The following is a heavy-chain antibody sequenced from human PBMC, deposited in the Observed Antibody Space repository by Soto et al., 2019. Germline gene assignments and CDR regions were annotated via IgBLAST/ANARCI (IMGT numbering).Heavy chain of an antibody. CDR2: IYHSGST. V-gene: IGHV4-30-2*01. CDR3: ARGGRGGYDYFDY. CDR1: GGSISSGGYS. J-gene: IGHJ4*02. Sequence: SETLSLTCAVSGGSISSGGYSWSWIRQPPGKGLEWIGYIYHSGSTYYNPSLKSRVTISVDRSKNQFSLKLSSVTAADTAVYYCARGGRGGYDYFDYWGQGTLVTVSS. D-gene: IGHD5-12*01.